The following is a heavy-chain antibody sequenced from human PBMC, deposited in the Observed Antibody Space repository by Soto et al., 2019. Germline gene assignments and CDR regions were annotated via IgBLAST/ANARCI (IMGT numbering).Heavy chain of an antibody. Sequence: PSETLSLTCTVSGGSIGSGGYYWSWIRQHPGKGLEWIGYIYYSGSTYYNPSLKSRVTISVDTSKNQFSLKLSSVTAADTAVYYCARDNPCSGSYSWFDPWGQGTLVTVSS. D-gene: IGHD3-10*02. CDR3: ARDNPCSGSYSWFDP. V-gene: IGHV4-31*03. J-gene: IGHJ5*02. CDR2: IYYSGST. CDR1: GGSIGSGGYY.